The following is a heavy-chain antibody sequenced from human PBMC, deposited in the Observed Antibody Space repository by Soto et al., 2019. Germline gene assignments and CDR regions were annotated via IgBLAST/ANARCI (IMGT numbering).Heavy chain of an antibody. CDR1: GYTFTGYY. Sequence: ASVKVSCKASGYTFTGYYMHWVRRAPGQGLEWMGWINPNSGGTNYAQKFQGRVTMTRDTSISTAYMELSRLRSDDTAVYYCARHFGDYGDSPSGYWGQGTLVTVSS. D-gene: IGHD4-17*01. J-gene: IGHJ4*02. CDR3: ARHFGDYGDSPSGY. V-gene: IGHV1-2*02. CDR2: INPNSGGT.